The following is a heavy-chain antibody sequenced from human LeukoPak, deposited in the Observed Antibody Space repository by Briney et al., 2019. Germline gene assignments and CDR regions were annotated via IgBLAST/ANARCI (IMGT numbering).Heavy chain of an antibody. CDR3: AKGEGITGTATPDY. J-gene: IGHJ4*02. D-gene: IGHD1-20*01. CDR1: GFTFSNYG. V-gene: IGHV3-30*18. CDR2: MSHDGNNK. Sequence: GGSLRLSCAASGFTFSNYGMHWVRQAPGKGLECMAVMSHDGNNKNYADSVKGRFTISRDNSKNTLFLQMNSLRAEDTAVYYCAKGEGITGTATPDYWGQGTLLTVSS.